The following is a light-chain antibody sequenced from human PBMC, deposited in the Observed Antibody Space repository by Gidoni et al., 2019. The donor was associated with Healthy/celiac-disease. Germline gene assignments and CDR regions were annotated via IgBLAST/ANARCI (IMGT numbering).Light chain of an antibody. J-gene: IGKJ1*01. Sequence: EIALTQSPATLSVSPGDRATLSCSASQSVSSNLAWYQQTPGQASRLRIYGASTRATGIPARFSVSGSGTEFTLTISSLQSEDFAVYYCQQYDNWPRTFGQGTKVEIK. V-gene: IGKV3-15*01. CDR2: GAS. CDR1: QSVSSN. CDR3: QQYDNWPRT.